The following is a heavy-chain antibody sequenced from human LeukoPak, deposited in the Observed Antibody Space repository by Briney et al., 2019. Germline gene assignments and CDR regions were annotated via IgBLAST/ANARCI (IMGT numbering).Heavy chain of an antibody. CDR3: ARDLRGSSCYDY. CDR1: GGSLSSYY. V-gene: IGHV4-59*01. Sequence: PSETLSLTCTVSGGSLSSYYWSWIRQPPGKGLERIGYIYYSGSTSYNPSLKSRVTISVDTSKNQFSLKLSSVAAADTALYYCARDLRGSSCYDYWGQGTLVTVSS. CDR2: IYYSGST. J-gene: IGHJ4*02. D-gene: IGHD2-2*01.